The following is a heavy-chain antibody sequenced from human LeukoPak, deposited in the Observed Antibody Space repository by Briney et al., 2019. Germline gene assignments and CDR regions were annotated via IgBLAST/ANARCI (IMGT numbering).Heavy chain of an antibody. D-gene: IGHD7-27*01. J-gene: IGHJ4*02. CDR2: IYYSGST. Sequence: PSETLSLTCTVSGGSISSYYWSWIRQPPGKGLEWIGYIYYSGSTNYNPSLKSRVTISVDTSKNQFSLKLSSVTAADTAVYYCARGGDLSLFDYWGQGTLVTVSS. CDR1: GGSISSYY. V-gene: IGHV4-59*01. CDR3: ARGGDLSLFDY.